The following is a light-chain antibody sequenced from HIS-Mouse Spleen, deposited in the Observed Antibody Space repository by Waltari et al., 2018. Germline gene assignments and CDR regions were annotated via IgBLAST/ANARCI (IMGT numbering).Light chain of an antibody. J-gene: IGLJ2*01. CDR2: DDS. CDR3: QVWDSSSDHVV. V-gene: IGLV3-21*03. CDR1: NIGSKS. Sequence: SYVLTQPPSVSVAPGKTARITWGGNNIGSKSVHWYQQKPGQGPVLVVYDDSARPSGIPERFSGANSGNTDTLTISGVEAGDEADYYCQVWDSSSDHVVFGGGTKLTVL.